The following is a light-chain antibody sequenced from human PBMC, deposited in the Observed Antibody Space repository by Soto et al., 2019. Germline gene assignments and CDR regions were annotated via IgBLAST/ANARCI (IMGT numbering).Light chain of an antibody. CDR1: QSISSH. V-gene: IGKV1-39*01. Sequence: VQMSQSPSTLSATEGDRVTITCRASQSISSHLNWYQQKPGKAPKLLIFAASSLQSGVPSRFSGNRSGPDFTLTISSLQPDDFASYYCQQYNTYFSLTFGGRAKVDI. J-gene: IGKJ4*01. CDR3: QQYNTYFSLT. CDR2: AAS.